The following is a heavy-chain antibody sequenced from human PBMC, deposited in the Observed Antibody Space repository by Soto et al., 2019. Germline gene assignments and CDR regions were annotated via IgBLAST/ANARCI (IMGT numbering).Heavy chain of an antibody. CDR3: ARAGSAMVHLDY. Sequence: SETLSLTCTVSVGSISSYFWSWIRQPPGKGLEWIGYIDYSGNTNYNPSLKSRVTISVDTSKNQLSLKVTSVTAADTAVYYCARAGSAMVHLDYWGQGSLVTVSS. CDR2: IDYSGNT. D-gene: IGHD5-18*01. J-gene: IGHJ4*02. CDR1: VGSISSYF. V-gene: IGHV4-59*01.